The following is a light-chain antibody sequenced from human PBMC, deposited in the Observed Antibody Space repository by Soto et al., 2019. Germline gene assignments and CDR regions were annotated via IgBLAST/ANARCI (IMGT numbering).Light chain of an antibody. Sequence: QSALTQPASVSGSPGQSITISCTGTSSDVGAYNFVSWYQHHPDKAPKLMISEVSNRPSGVSDCFSGSKSGNTASLTISGLQAENEADYYCASLTTTSFVFGTGTKVTVL. CDR2: EVS. V-gene: IGLV2-14*01. J-gene: IGLJ1*01. CDR1: SSDVGAYNF. CDR3: ASLTTTSFV.